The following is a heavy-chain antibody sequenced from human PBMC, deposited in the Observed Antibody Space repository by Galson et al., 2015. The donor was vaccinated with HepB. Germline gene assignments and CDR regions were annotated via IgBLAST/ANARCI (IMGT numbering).Heavy chain of an antibody. V-gene: IGHV3-23*01. J-gene: IGHJ4*02. CDR1: GFTFTSYA. CDR2: VSRSGGNT. Sequence: SLRLSCAASGFTFTSYAMTWVRQAPGKGLEWVSTVSRSGGNTFYADSVKGRFTISKDNSKNTLYLQMNSLRAEDTAVYYCARGDYEGDYWGQGTLVTVSS. D-gene: IGHD4-17*01. CDR3: ARGDYEGDY.